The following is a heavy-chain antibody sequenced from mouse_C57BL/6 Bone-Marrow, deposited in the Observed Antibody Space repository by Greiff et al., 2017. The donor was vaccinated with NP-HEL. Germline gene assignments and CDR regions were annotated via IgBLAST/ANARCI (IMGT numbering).Heavy chain of an antibody. CDR1: GFTFSDFY. CDR2: SRNNANGYTT. CDR3: ARDTPHYYGSSYEWAYYAMDY. D-gene: IGHD1-1*01. J-gene: IGHJ4*01. V-gene: IGHV7-1*01. Sequence: EVKVVESGGGLVQSGRSLRLSCATSGFTFSDFYMEWVRQAPGKGLEWIAASRNNANGYTTEYSASVKGRFIVSRDTSQSILYLQMNALRAEDTGIYYCARDTPHYYGSSYEWAYYAMDYWGQGTSVTVSS.